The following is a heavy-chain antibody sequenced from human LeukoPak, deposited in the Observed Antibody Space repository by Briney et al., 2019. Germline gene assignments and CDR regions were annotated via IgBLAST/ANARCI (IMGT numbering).Heavy chain of an antibody. CDR3: ARPSAMVLGLR. J-gene: IGHJ4*02. CDR1: GFAFSSYE. D-gene: IGHD5-18*01. CDR2: ISSSGSTI. Sequence: GGSLRLSCAASGFAFSSYEMNWVRQAPGKGLEWVSYISSSGSTIYYADSVKGRFTISRDNAKNSLYLQMNSLRAEDTAVYYCARPSAMVLGLRGGQGTLVTVSS. V-gene: IGHV3-48*03.